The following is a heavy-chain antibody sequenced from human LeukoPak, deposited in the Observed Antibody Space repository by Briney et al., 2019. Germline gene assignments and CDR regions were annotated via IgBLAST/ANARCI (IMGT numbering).Heavy chain of an antibody. V-gene: IGHV4-34*01. CDR3: ARGKTTMIVVVNGFDY. CDR2: INHSGST. D-gene: IGHD3-22*01. J-gene: IGHJ4*02. CDR1: GVSFSGYY. Sequence: SETLSLTCAVYGVSFSGYYWSWIRQPPGKGLEWIWEINHSGSTNYNPYLKSRVTISVDTSKNQFSLKLRSVTATDTDVYYCARGKTTMIVVVNGFDYWGQGTLVTVSS.